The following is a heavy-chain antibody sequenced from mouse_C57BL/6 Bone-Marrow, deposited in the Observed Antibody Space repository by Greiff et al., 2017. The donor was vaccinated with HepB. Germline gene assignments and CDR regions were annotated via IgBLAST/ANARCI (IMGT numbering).Heavy chain of an antibody. CDR3: ARDYHYGSSYDGDY. CDR1: GYTFTSYW. V-gene: IGHV1-55*01. Sequence: QVQLQQPGAELVKPGASVKMSCKASGYTFTSYWITWVKQRPGQGLEWIGDIYPGSGSTNYNEKFKSKATLTVDTSSSTAYMQLSSLTAEDSAVYYCARDYHYGSSYDGDYWGQGTTLTVSS. CDR2: IYPGSGST. D-gene: IGHD1-1*01. J-gene: IGHJ2*01.